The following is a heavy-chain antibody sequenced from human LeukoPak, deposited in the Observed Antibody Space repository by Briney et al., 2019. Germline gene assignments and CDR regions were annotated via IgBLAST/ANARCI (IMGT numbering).Heavy chain of an antibody. CDR1: GFTLDDYA. CDR3: ARDMITFGGVIVHCFDY. CDR2: ISWNSGSI. D-gene: IGHD3-16*02. V-gene: IGHV3-9*03. J-gene: IGHJ4*02. Sequence: PGGSLRLSCAASGFTLDDYAMHWVRHAPGKGLEWVSGISWNSGSIGYADSVKGRFTISRDNAKNSLYLQMNSLRAEDMAVYYCARDMITFGGVIVHCFDYWGQGTLVTVSS.